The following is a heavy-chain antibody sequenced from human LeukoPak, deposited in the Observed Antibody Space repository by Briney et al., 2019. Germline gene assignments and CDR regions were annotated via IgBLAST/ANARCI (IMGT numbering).Heavy chain of an antibody. D-gene: IGHD2-8*01. J-gene: IGHJ4*02. CDR2: IKQDGSEK. Sequence: QPGGSLRLSCAASGFTFSSYWMSWVRQAPGKGLEWVANIKQDGSEKYYVDSVKGRFTISRDNAKNSLYLQMNSLRAEDTAVYYCARVGPVLMVYAAFDYWGQGTLVTVSS. CDR1: GFTFSSYW. CDR3: ARVGPVLMVYAAFDY. V-gene: IGHV3-7*01.